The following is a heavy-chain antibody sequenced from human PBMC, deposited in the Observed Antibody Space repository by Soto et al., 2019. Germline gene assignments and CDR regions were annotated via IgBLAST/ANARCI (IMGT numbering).Heavy chain of an antibody. Sequence: QVQLVQSGAEVKKPGSSVKVSCKASGGTFSRYDISWVRQAPGQGLEWMGGIIPIFGTANYAHQFQGRVTITADASTSTAYMELISLRSEDTAVYYCARSGYCISTGCYATPYNWCDPWGQGTLVTVSS. CDR2: IIPIFGTA. CDR1: GGTFSRYD. D-gene: IGHD2-2*01. J-gene: IGHJ5*02. V-gene: IGHV1-69*12. CDR3: ARSGYCISTGCYATPYNWCDP.